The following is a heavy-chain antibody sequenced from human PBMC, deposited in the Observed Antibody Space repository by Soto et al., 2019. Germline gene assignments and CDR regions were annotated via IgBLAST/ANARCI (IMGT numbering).Heavy chain of an antibody. V-gene: IGHV3-23*01. CDR3: AKGWGFGTGAYYNVAY. CDR1: GFSFSSYA. J-gene: IGHJ4*02. CDR2: TTDDGGRT. D-gene: IGHD3-10*01. Sequence: EVQLLESGGGLVEPGGSLRLSCTASGFSFSSYAMTWVRQAPGKGLEWVSSTTDDGGRTFYADSVKGRFTISRDNSNNRLDLKMNRLRAEDTALYYCAKGWGFGTGAYYNVAYWGQGTLVTVSS.